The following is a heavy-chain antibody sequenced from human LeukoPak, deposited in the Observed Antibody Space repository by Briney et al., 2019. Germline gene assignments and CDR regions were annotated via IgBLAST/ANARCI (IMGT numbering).Heavy chain of an antibody. CDR2: IRYDGSNK. D-gene: IGHD3-10*01. J-gene: IGHJ4*02. Sequence: PGGSLRLSCAASGFTFSSYGMHWVRQAPGKGLEWVAFIRYDGSNKYYADSVKGRFTISRDNSKNTLYLQMNSLRAEDTAVYYCARSFGATYYYGSGRRFDYWGQGTLVTVSS. CDR1: GFTFSSYG. V-gene: IGHV3-30*02. CDR3: ARSFGATYYYGSGRRFDY.